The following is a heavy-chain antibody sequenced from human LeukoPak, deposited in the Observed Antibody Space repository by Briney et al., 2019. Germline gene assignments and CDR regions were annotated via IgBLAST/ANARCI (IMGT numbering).Heavy chain of an antibody. J-gene: IGHJ5*02. V-gene: IGHV4-4*07. CDR1: GFTFSSYA. CDR3: ARSSGSWLDP. CDR2: MYTSGST. Sequence: GSLRLSCAASGFTFSSYAMSWIRQPAGKGLEWIGRMYTSGSTNYNPSLKSRVTMSVDTSKNQFSLKLSSVTAEDTAVYYCARSSGSWLDPWGQGTLVTVSS. D-gene: IGHD6-25*01.